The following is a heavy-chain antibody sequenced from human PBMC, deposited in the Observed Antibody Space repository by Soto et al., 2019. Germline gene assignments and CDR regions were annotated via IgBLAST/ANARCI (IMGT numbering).Heavy chain of an antibody. CDR3: ARLNYDSWSEVDYAMDV. D-gene: IGHD3-3*01. CDR2: IYIGGHT. J-gene: IGHJ6*02. CDR1: GFTVTSNY. Sequence: PGGSLRLSCAASGFTVTSNYMTWVRQAPGKGLEWVSLIYIGGHTYYTDSVKGRFTISRDNAENTLYLQMNSLRAEDTAVYYCARLNYDSWSEVDYAMDVWGQGTTVTVSS. V-gene: IGHV3-66*04.